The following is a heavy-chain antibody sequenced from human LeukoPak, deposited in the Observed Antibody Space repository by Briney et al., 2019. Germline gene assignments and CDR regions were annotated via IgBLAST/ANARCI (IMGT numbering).Heavy chain of an antibody. CDR1: GFTFSDHY. J-gene: IGHJ6*03. V-gene: IGHV3-72*01. CDR2: TRNKANSYTT. Sequence: SGGSLRLSCAASGFTFSDHYMDWVRQAPGKGLEWVGRTRNKANSYTTEYAASVKGRFTISRDDSKNSLYLQMNSLKTEDTAVYYCARDYKGFNYMDVWGKGTTVTVSS. D-gene: IGHD3-10*01. CDR3: ARDYKGFNYMDV.